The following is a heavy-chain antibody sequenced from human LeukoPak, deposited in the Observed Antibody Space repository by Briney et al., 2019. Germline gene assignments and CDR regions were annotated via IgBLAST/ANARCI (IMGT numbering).Heavy chain of an antibody. J-gene: IGHJ3*02. V-gene: IGHV1-46*01. CDR2: INPSGGST. CDR3: ATVDTAMDDAFDI. CDR1: GYTFTSYY. D-gene: IGHD5-18*01. Sequence: ASVKVSCKASGYTFTSYYMHWVRQAPGQGLEWMGIINPSGGSTSYAQKFQGRVTMTRDTSTSTVYMELGSLRSEDTAVYYCATVDTAMDDAFDIWGQGTMVTVSS.